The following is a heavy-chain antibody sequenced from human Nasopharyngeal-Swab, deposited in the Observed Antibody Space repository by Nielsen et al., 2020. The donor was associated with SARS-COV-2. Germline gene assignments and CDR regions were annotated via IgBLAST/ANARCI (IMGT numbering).Heavy chain of an antibody. CDR3: ARDQDISGGNPLDYYYGMDV. V-gene: IGHV3-33*01. Sequence: GGSLRLSCAASRFTFSSYGMHWVRQAPGKGLEWVAVIWYDGSNKYYADSVKGRFTISRDNSKNTLYLQMNSLRAEDTAVYYCARDQDISGGNPLDYYYGMDVWGQGTTVTVSS. CDR2: IWYDGSNK. J-gene: IGHJ6*02. D-gene: IGHD4-23*01. CDR1: RFTFSSYG.